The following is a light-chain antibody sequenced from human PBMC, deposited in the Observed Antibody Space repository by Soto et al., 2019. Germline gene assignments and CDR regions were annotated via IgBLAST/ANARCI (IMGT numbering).Light chain of an antibody. Sequence: EIVMTQYPDTLSVSPGETVTLSCRASQSVRTNLAWYQHKPGQSPRLLIYGASNRATGFPARFSGSGSGTEFTLTISSLQSEDFAVYYCQQYNDNWPTFGQGTKV. CDR2: GAS. V-gene: IGKV3-15*01. CDR1: QSVRTN. CDR3: QQYNDNWPT. J-gene: IGKJ1*01.